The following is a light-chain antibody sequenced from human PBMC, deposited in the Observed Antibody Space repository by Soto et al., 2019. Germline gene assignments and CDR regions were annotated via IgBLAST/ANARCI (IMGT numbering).Light chain of an antibody. CDR1: QDIGNF. Sequence: DIQMTQSPSSLSAFVGDRVTITCRASQDIGNFLAWYQQKPGKVPKLLIYAASTLQSGVPSRFSGSGSGTDFPLPISSLQPEDVATYYCQKCKVAPFTFGGGTKVDIK. CDR2: AAS. CDR3: QKCKVAPFT. J-gene: IGKJ4*01. V-gene: IGKV1-27*01.